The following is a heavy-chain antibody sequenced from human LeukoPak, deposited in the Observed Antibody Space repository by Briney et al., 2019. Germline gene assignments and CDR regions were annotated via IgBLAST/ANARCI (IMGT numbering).Heavy chain of an antibody. V-gene: IGHV4-59*01. J-gene: IGHJ3*02. Sequence: PSETLSLTCTVSGGSISSYYWSWIRQPPGKGLEWIGYIYYSGSTNYNPSLKSRVTISVDTSKNQFSLKLSSVTAADTAVYYCARVRYDSSGSTAFDIWGHGTMVTVSS. CDR3: ARVRYDSSGSTAFDI. CDR2: IYYSGST. D-gene: IGHD3-22*01. CDR1: GGSISSYY.